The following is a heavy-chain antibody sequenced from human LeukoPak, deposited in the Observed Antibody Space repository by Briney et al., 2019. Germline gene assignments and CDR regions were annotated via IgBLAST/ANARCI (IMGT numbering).Heavy chain of an antibody. CDR1: GGSISSGDYY. Sequence: SQTLSLTCTVSGGSISSGDYYWSWLRQPPGKGLEWIGYFYYSGSTYYNPSLKSRLTISADTSKNQFSLKLSSVTAADTAVYYCARPFYYDSRIDPWGQGTLVTVSS. D-gene: IGHD3-22*01. CDR3: ARPFYYDSRIDP. CDR2: FYYSGST. J-gene: IGHJ5*02. V-gene: IGHV4-30-4*01.